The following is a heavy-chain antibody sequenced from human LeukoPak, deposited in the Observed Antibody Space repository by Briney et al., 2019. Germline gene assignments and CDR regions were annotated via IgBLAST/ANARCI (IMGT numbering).Heavy chain of an antibody. D-gene: IGHD2-21*01. V-gene: IGHV3-7*01. Sequence: GGSLRLSCEASGFTLNYYWMSWVRQAPGKGLEWVANINQDGSEKYFVDSVKGRFTISRDNAQNSVFLQMDSLRVDDTAVYYCARWVSQYYFDCWGQGTHVTVSS. J-gene: IGHJ4*02. CDR3: ARWVSQYYFDC. CDR1: GFTLNYYW. CDR2: INQDGSEK.